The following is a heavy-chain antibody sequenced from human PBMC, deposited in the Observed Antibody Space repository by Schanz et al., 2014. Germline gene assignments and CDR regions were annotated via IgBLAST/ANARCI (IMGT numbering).Heavy chain of an antibody. CDR2: IDGEGTDT. CDR1: GFTFRNHW. D-gene: IGHD3-10*01. J-gene: IGHJ4*02. Sequence: EPLVVESGGGFVHPGGSLRLSCAASGFTFRNHWMHWFRQGPGKGLSWVSRIDGEGTDTRYADSVKGRFTISRDNSKDTVYLQMNSLRAEDTAVYYCTRGSGSRSYGWYYDSWGQGTLVTVSS. CDR3: TRGSGSRSYGWYYDS. V-gene: IGHV3-74*01.